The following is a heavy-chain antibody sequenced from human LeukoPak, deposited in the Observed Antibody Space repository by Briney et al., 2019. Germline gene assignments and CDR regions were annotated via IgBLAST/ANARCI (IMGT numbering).Heavy chain of an antibody. CDR1: GGSFSGYY. D-gene: IGHD1-20*01. V-gene: IGHV4-34*01. CDR2: INHSGST. Sequence: SETLSLTCAVYGGSFSGYYWSWIRQPPGKGLEWIGEINHSGSTNYNPSLKSRVTISVDTSKNQFSLKLSSVTAADTAVYYCARGRYNWKGVDYWGQGTLVTVSS. CDR3: ARGRYNWKGVDY. J-gene: IGHJ4*02.